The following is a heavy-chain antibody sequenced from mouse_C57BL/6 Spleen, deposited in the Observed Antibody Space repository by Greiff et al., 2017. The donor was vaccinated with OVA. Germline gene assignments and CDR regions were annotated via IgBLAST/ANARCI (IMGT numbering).Heavy chain of an antibody. V-gene: IGHV5-4*03. CDR1: GFTFSSYA. CDR3: ARGEGLRLGFAY. J-gene: IGHJ3*01. CDR2: ISDGGSYT. Sequence: DVKLVESGGGLVKPGGSLKLSCAASGFTFSSYAMSWVRQTPEKRLEWVATISDGGSYTYYPDNVKGRFTISRDNAKNNLYLQMSHLKSEDTAMYYCARGEGLRLGFAYWGQGTLVTVSA. D-gene: IGHD2-4*01.